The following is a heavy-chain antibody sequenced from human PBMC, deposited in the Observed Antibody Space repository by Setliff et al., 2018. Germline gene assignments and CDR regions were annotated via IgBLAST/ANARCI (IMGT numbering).Heavy chain of an antibody. J-gene: IGHJ5*02. D-gene: IGHD2-2*01. Sequence: SETLSLTCTVSGDSINTPTYHWGWVRQPPGKGLEWIGLIYYTGITYYNPSLKSRVTISEDMSENQISLKLNPVTAADTAVYYRVRTFNGSPADRWGQGTLVTV. CDR3: VRTFNGSPADR. CDR1: GDSINTPTYH. V-gene: IGHV4-39*01. CDR2: IYYTGIT.